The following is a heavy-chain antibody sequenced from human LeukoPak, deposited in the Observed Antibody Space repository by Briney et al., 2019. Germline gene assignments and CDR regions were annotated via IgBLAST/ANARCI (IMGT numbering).Heavy chain of an antibody. CDR1: GYTFTSYA. V-gene: IGHV1-2*02. Sequence: ASVKVSCKASGYTFTSYAMHWVRQAPGQRLEWMGWINPNSGGTNYAQKFQGRVTMTRDTSISTAYMELSRLRSDDTAVYYCARAQGIRAAADYWGQGTLVTVSS. J-gene: IGHJ4*02. CDR2: INPNSGGT. D-gene: IGHD6-13*01. CDR3: ARAQGIRAAADY.